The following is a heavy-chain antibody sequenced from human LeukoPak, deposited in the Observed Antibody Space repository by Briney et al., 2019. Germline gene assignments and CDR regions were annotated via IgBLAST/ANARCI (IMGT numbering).Heavy chain of an antibody. CDR2: IYTSGST. J-gene: IGHJ4*02. CDR1: GGSISSYY. Sequence: SETLSLTCTVSGGSISSYYWSWIRQPPGKGLEWIGYIYTSGSTNYNPSLKSRVTMSVDTSKNQFSLKLSSVTAADTAVYYCARDKGSGGLWQKRLGYFDYWGQGTLVTVSS. D-gene: IGHD3-10*01. CDR3: ARDKGSGGLWQKRLGYFDY. V-gene: IGHV4-4*09.